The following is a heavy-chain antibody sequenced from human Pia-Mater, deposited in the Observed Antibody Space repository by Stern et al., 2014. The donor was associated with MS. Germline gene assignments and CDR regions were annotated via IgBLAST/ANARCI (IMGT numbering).Heavy chain of an antibody. Sequence: VQLVESGAEVKKPGSAVKVSCKSSGGTFSSHTIRWLRQAPGQGLEWMGGIIPMFGTAHYAQKFQGRVTITADESTEKAYLELSSLRSEDTAVYYCARQWAAAGQLDYWGQGTLVTVSS. CDR3: ARQWAAAGQLDY. V-gene: IGHV1-69*01. CDR1: GGTFSSHT. CDR2: IIPMFGTA. D-gene: IGHD6-13*01. J-gene: IGHJ4*02.